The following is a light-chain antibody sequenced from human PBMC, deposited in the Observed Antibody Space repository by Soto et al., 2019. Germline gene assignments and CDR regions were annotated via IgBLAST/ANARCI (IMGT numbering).Light chain of an antibody. CDR1: EGISRS. V-gene: IGKV1D-12*01. Sequence: DIQMTQAPSAVSASVGDRVTISCQASEGISRSLAWYQQKPVKAPKLLIYAASSLQSGVPSRFSGSGFGTDFTLTISSLQPEDSAIYYRQQADTFPITFGQGTRLEIK. J-gene: IGKJ5*01. CDR3: QQADTFPIT. CDR2: AAS.